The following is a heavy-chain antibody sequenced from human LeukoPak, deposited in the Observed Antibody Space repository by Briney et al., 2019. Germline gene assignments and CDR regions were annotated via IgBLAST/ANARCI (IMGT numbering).Heavy chain of an antibody. CDR1: GYAFTSYG. Sequence: ASVKVSCKASGYAFTSYGISWVRQAPGQGLEWMGWISAYNGNTNYAQKLQGRVTLTTNTLTTTAYLELRSLTSDDTAVYYCARDPSNTSGWKTWFDPWGQGTLVTVSS. CDR2: ISAYNGNT. V-gene: IGHV1-18*01. CDR3: ARDPSNTSGWKTWFDP. D-gene: IGHD6-19*01. J-gene: IGHJ5*02.